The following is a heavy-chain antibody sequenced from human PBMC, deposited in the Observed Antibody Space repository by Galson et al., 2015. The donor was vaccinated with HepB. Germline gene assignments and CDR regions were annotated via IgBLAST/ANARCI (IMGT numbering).Heavy chain of an antibody. V-gene: IGHV3-30*02. J-gene: IGHJ6*02. D-gene: IGHD5-12*01. CDR1: GFTFSSYG. Sequence: SLRLSCAASGFTFSSYGMHWVRRAPGKGLEWVAFIRYDGSNKYYADSVKGRFTISRDNSKNTLYLQMNSLRAEDTAVYYCAKDLEGQFSGYDYSDYYYGMDVWGQGTTVTVSS. CDR3: AKDLEGQFSGYDYSDYYYGMDV. CDR2: IRYDGSNK.